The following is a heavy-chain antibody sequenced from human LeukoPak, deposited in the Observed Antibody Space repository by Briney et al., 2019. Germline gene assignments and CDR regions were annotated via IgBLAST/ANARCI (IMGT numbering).Heavy chain of an antibody. CDR1: GYGFRNYG. V-gene: IGHV1-18*01. CDR2: ISAYNGHT. J-gene: IGHJ4*02. CDR3: TRESDYGDGDDSFDF. D-gene: IGHD4/OR15-4a*01. Sequence: ASVKVSCKASGYGFRNYGISWMRRAPGQGLEWVGWISAYNGHTNYAQKFRGRLILSTDDSTNTAFMELRSLRSDDTATYYCTRESDYGDGDDSFDFWGQGTLVTVSS.